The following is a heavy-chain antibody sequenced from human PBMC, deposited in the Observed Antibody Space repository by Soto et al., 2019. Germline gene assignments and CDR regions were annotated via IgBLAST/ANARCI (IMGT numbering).Heavy chain of an antibody. V-gene: IGHV4-30-2*01. J-gene: IGHJ4*02. CDR3: AREGSYGFYFDY. Sequence: PSETLSLTCAVSGGSISSGGYSWSWIRQPPGKGPEWIGYIYHSGSTYYNPSLKSRVTISVDRSKNQFSLKLSSVTAADTAVYYCAREGSYGFYFDYWGQGTLVTVSS. CDR2: IYHSGST. D-gene: IGHD5-18*01. CDR1: GGSISSGGYS.